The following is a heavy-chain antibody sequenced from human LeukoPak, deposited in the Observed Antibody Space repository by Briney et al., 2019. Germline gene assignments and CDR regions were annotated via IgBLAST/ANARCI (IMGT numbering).Heavy chain of an antibody. CDR2: ISSSRSII. V-gene: IGHV3-21*01. D-gene: IGHD2-2*01. Sequence: GGSLRLSCAASGFTFSSYSMNWVGQAQGKGLEWGSSISSSRSIIYYADSVNGRFTISTDTAKNSLYLQMDSLRAEDTAVYYCARTVGFRGYCSSTSCPCLDYWGQGTLVTVSS. CDR3: ARTVGFRGYCSSTSCPCLDY. J-gene: IGHJ4*02. CDR1: GFTFSSYS.